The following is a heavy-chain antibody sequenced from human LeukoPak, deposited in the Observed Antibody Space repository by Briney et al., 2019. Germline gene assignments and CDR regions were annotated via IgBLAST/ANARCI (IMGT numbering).Heavy chain of an antibody. J-gene: IGHJ4*02. CDR3: ARGSSTSTIDY. Sequence: GGSLRLSCAASGFTVSSNYMSWVRQPPGKGLEWVSVIYSGGATYYADSVKGRFTISRDNSKNTLYLQMNSLRAEDTAVYYCARGSSTSTIDYWGQGTLVTVST. D-gene: IGHD2-2*01. CDR2: IYSGGAT. CDR1: GFTVSSNY. V-gene: IGHV3-53*01.